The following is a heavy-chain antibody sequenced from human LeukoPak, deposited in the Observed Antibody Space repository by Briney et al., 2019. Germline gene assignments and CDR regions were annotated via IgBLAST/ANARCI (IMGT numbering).Heavy chain of an antibody. CDR3: AKGGYCSGGSCYHHYFDY. CDR1: GFTFSSYA. V-gene: IGHV3-23*01. Sequence: PGGSLRPSCAASGFTFSSYAMSWVRQAPGKGLEWVSAISGSGGSTYYADSVKGRFTISRDNSKNTLYLQMNSLRAEDTAVYYCAKGGYCSGGSCYHHYFDYWGQGTLVTVSS. J-gene: IGHJ4*02. CDR2: ISGSGGST. D-gene: IGHD2-15*01.